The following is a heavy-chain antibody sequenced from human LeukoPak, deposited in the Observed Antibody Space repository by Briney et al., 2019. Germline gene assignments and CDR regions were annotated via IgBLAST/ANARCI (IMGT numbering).Heavy chain of an antibody. Sequence: PGGSLRLSCAASGFSFSEYAMHWVRQAPGKGLEWVAYIGRSGDRTTKYADSVKGRFTISRDNAEDSLFLQMNSPRVEDTAVYYCAVPPLSGTGSSRPLAGVDVWGQGTTVTVSS. CDR2: IGRSGDRTT. CDR1: GFSFSEYA. CDR3: AVPPLSGTGSSRPLAGVDV. J-gene: IGHJ6*02. V-gene: IGHV3-48*03. D-gene: IGHD3-10*01.